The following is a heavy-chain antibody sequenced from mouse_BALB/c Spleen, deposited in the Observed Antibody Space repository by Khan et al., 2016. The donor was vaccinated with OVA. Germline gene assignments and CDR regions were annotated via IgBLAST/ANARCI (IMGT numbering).Heavy chain of an antibody. Sequence: EVQLVETGPGLVKPSQSLSLTCTVTGYSITSDYAWNWIRQFPGNKLEWMGYISYSGSTTYNPSLKSRISITRDTSKNQFFLQLNSVTTEDTATYYCARWFTYWGQGTLVTVSA. CDR1: GYSITSDYA. J-gene: IGHJ3*01. V-gene: IGHV3-2*02. CDR3: ARWFTY. CDR2: ISYSGST.